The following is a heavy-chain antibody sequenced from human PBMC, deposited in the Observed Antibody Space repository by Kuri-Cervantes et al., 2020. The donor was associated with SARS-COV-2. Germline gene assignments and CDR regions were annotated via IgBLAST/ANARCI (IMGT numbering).Heavy chain of an antibody. V-gene: IGHV1-69*13. CDR2: IIPIFGTA. CDR3: ARGWYCVGGICSHYLYYMDV. J-gene: IGHJ6*03. CDR1: GGTFSSYA. D-gene: IGHD2-8*02. Sequence: SVKVSCKASGGTFSSYAISWVRQAPGQGLEWMGGIIPIFGTANYAQKFQGRVTITADESTSTAYMELSSLRSEDTAVYYCARGWYCVGGICSHYLYYMDVWGEGTTVTVSS.